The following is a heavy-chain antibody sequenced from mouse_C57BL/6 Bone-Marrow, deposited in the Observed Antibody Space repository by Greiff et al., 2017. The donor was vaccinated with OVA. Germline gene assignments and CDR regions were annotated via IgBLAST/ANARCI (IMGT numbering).Heavy chain of an antibody. CDR1: GFTFSDYG. CDR3: ARPLYYGNSAWFAY. CDR2: ISSGSSTI. Sequence: EVQLQESGGGLVKPGGSLKLSCAASGFTFSDYGMHWVRQAPEKGLEWVAYISSGSSTIYYADTVKGRFTISRDNAKNTLFLQMTSLRSEDTAMYYCARPLYYGNSAWFAYWGQGTLVTVSA. J-gene: IGHJ3*01. V-gene: IGHV5-17*01. D-gene: IGHD2-1*01.